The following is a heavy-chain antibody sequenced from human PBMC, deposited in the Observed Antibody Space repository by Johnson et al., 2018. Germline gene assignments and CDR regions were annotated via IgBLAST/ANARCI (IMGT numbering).Heavy chain of an antibody. Sequence: VQLQESGGGLVQPGGSLRLSCAASGFTFSSYWMHWVRQAPGKGLVWVSRINSDGSSPSYADYVKGRFTISRDNAKNTLYRQMNSLRAEDTAVYDCAIYGSGDAFDIWGQGTMVTVSS. D-gene: IGHD3-10*01. CDR3: AIYGSGDAFDI. CDR2: INSDGSSP. V-gene: IGHV3-74*01. J-gene: IGHJ3*02. CDR1: GFTFSSYW.